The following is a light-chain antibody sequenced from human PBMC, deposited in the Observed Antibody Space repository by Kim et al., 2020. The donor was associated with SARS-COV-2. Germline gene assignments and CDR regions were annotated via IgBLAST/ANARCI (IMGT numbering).Light chain of an antibody. CDR1: RLRRNY. J-gene: IGLJ2*01. V-gene: IGLV3-19*01. Sequence: AVGQTIRLSCQKDRLRRNYATWYQQKPGQAPVLVIYGKNNRPSGIPDRFSGSNSGNTASLTITGAQSEDEAAYYCNSWDSSTNRVVFGGGTQLTVL. CDR3: NSWDSSTNRVV. CDR2: GKN.